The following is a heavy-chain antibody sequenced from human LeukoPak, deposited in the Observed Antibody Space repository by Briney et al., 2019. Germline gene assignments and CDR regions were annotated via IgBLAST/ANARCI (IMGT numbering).Heavy chain of an antibody. D-gene: IGHD3-22*01. J-gene: IGHJ4*02. CDR1: GFTFSGSA. CDR2: IRGKGDSYST. Sequence: GGSLRLSCAASGFTFSGSALHWVRQASGKGLEWVGRIRGKGDSYSTAYAASVKGKFTLSRDDSKNTAYLQMNSLKTEDTAVYYCRGAYYDSGGPEYYFDYWGQGTLVTVSS. CDR3: RGAYYDSGGPEYYFDY. V-gene: IGHV3-73*01.